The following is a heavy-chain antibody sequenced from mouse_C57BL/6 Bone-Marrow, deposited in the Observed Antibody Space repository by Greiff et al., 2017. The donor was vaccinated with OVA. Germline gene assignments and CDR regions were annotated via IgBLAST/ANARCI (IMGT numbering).Heavy chain of an antibody. J-gene: IGHJ3*01. D-gene: IGHD2-3*01. CDR1: GYTFTSYW. V-gene: IGHV1-69*01. CDR3: AIIYDGYYGFAY. Sequence: QVQLQQPGAELVMPGASVKLSCKASGYTFTSYWMHWVKQRPGQGLEWIGEIDPSDSYTNYNQKFKGKSTLTVDKSSSTAYMQLSSLASEDSAVYYCAIIYDGYYGFAYWGQGTLVTVSA. CDR2: IDPSDSYT.